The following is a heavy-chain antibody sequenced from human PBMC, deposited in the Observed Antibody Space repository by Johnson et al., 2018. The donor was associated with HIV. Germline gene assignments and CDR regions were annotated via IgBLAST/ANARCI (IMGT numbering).Heavy chain of an antibody. CDR3: AKGSPGTQAFDI. Sequence: VQLVESGGGVVQPGGSLRLSCAASGFTVSSNYMSWVRQAPGKGLEWVSVIYSGGSTYYADSVKGRFTISRDNAKNTLYLQMNSLRAEDTAVYYCAKGSPGTQAFDIWGQGTMVTVSS. J-gene: IGHJ3*02. CDR2: IYSGGST. V-gene: IGHV3-53*01. D-gene: IGHD1-1*01. CDR1: GFTVSSNY.